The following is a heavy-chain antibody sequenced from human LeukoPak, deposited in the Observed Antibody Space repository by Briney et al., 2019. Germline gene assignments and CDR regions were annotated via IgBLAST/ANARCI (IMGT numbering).Heavy chain of an antibody. CDR2: IVPIIGRA. Sequence: SVNVSCKASGGSFSNYAFGWVRQAPGQGLEWMGAIVPIIGRANYAQRFQGRVTINADESTSTVYMELSSLRSEDTAVYYCARARHSYHDSSGYYYAFDYWGQGTLVTVSS. J-gene: IGHJ4*02. CDR3: ARARHSYHDSSGYYYAFDY. D-gene: IGHD3-22*01. V-gene: IGHV1-69*13. CDR1: GGSFSNYA.